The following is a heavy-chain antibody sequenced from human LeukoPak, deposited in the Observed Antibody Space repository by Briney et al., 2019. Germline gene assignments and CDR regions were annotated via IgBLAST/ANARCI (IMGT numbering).Heavy chain of an antibody. CDR2: MNPYTGKT. D-gene: IGHD6-25*01. CDR3: ARAPTPFYYDSSAYYSDF. CDR1: GYTFTNFD. V-gene: IGHV1-8*03. J-gene: IGHJ4*02. Sequence: GASVKASFKASGYTFTNFDINWVRQATGQGLEWLGWMNPYTGKTGYAQKFQGRVTFTGDTSIRTAYMEVSSLTSEDTAVYYCARAPTPFYYDSSAYYSDFWGQGTLVTVSS.